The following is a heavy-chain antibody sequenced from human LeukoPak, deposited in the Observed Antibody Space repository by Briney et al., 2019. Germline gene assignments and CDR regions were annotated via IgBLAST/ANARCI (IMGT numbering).Heavy chain of an antibody. CDR3: ARDHCSGGSCYSPYYYYGMDV. CDR1: GGSFSGYY. Sequence: PSETLSLTCAVYGGSFSGYYWSWIRQPPGKGLEWIGEINHSGSTNYNPSLKSRVTISVDTSKNQFSLQLNSVTPEDTAVYYCARDHCSGGSCYSPYYYYGMDVWGQGTTVTVSS. J-gene: IGHJ6*02. D-gene: IGHD2-15*01. CDR2: INHSGST. V-gene: IGHV4-34*01.